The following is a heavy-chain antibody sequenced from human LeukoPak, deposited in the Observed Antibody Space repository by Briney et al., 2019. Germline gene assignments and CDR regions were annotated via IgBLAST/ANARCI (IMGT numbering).Heavy chain of an antibody. J-gene: IGHJ6*02. CDR1: GFTFTTYW. CDR2: INSDGSIT. D-gene: IGHD5-18*01. CDR3: ARDAVDTANAV. Sequence: GGSLRLSCAASGFTFTTYWMHWVRQAPGKGLVWVSHINSDGSITSYADSVKGRFTISRDNAKNTLYLQMNSLRAEDTAVYYCARDAVDTANAVWGQGTTVTVS. V-gene: IGHV3-74*01.